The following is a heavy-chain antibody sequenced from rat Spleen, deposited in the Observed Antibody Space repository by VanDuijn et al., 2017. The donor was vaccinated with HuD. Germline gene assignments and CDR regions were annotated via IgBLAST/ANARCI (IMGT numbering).Heavy chain of an antibody. CDR2: ISYDGGST. V-gene: IGHV5-19*01. Sequence: EVQLVESGGDLVQPGRSLKLSCAASGFTFSNYGLHWIRQAPTKGLEWVASISYDGGSTYYRDSVKGRFTISRDNAKSSLYLQMVSLRSEDTATYYCTTKLAGDYWGQGVMVTVSS. J-gene: IGHJ2*01. CDR1: GFTFSNYG. CDR3: TTKLAGDY. D-gene: IGHD5-1*01.